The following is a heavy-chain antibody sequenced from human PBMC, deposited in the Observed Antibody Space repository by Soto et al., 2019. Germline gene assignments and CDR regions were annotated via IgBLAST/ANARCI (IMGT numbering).Heavy chain of an antibody. Sequence: QVQLVESGGGVVQPGGSLRLSCAASGFTFSSYGMHWVRQAPGKGLEWVAVIWYHGSNKYYADSVKGRFTISRDNSKNTLYLQMNSLRAEDTAVYYCARDRDPGQWLTTNYFDYWGQGTLVTVSS. J-gene: IGHJ4*02. V-gene: IGHV3-33*01. D-gene: IGHD6-19*01. CDR3: ARDRDPGQWLTTNYFDY. CDR1: GFTFSSYG. CDR2: IWYHGSNK.